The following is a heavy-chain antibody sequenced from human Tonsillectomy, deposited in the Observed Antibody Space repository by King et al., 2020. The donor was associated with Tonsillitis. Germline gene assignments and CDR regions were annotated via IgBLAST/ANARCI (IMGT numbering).Heavy chain of an antibody. CDR1: AYTFTDHW. V-gene: IGHV5-51*01. D-gene: IGHD3-22*01. J-gene: IGHJ3*01. CDR2: IHLGDSDI. Sequence: VQLVESGAEVKKPGESLKISCKGSAYTFTDHWIGWVRQMPGKGLEWMGIIHLGDSDIKYSPSFQGQVTISADKSINTAYLHWSSLKASDTALYYCSTLTRLLPHAAFDVWGQGTMVTVSS. CDR3: STLTRLLPHAAFDV.